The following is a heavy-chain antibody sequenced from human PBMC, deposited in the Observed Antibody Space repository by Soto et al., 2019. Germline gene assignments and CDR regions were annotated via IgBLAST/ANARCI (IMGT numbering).Heavy chain of an antibody. CDR2: INHSGST. Sequence: SETLSLTCAVYGGSFSGYYWSWIRQPPGKGLEWIGEINHSGSTNYNPSLKSRVTISVDTSKNQFSLKLSSVTAADTAVYYCARGWRELQRGRSFDYWGQGTLVTVSS. D-gene: IGHD1-26*01. J-gene: IGHJ4*02. CDR3: ARGWRELQRGRSFDY. V-gene: IGHV4-34*01. CDR1: GGSFSGYY.